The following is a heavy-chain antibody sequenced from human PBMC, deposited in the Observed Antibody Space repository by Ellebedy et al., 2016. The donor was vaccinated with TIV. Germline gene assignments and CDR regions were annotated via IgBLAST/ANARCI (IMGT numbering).Heavy chain of an antibody. V-gene: IGHV4-39*01. J-gene: IGHJ6*02. CDR3: ATARRDGYTYYYYGMDV. D-gene: IGHD5-24*01. CDR1: ACSISTTGSY. Sequence: MPSETLSLTCPLPACSISTTGSYWGWIRHSPGKGLEWLGSVAYRWTTYYKPSLKSRVTVSIDTSRMQFSLKLSSVTAADTAVYYCATARRDGYTYYYYGMDVWGQGTTVTVSS. CDR2: VAYRWTT.